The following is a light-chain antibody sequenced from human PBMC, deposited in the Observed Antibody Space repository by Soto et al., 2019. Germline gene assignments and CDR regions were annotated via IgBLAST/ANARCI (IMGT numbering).Light chain of an antibody. J-gene: IGKJ1*01. V-gene: IGKV3-15*01. Sequence: ETVMTQSPATLSVSPGERATLSCWASQSVNSNLAWYQQKLGQAPRVLIYVASTRPTGIPARFSGSGSETKFILTISSLQSEDSATYYCQHYNTLPWTFGQGTKVEIK. CDR1: QSVNSN. CDR3: QHYNTLPWT. CDR2: VAS.